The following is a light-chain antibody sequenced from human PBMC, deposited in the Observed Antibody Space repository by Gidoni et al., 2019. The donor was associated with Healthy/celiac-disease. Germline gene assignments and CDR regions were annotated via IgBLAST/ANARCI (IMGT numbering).Light chain of an antibody. V-gene: IGKV3-15*01. CDR1: QSVGSG. CDR3: QQYNTWPLTWT. CDR2: AAS. Sequence: EIVMTQSPATLSVSPGERATLSCRASQSVGSGLAWYQQKPGQAPRLLIYAASTRATGIPARFGGSGSGTDFTLTILSLQSEDFAVYYCQQYNTWPLTWTFGQGTKVEIK. J-gene: IGKJ1*01.